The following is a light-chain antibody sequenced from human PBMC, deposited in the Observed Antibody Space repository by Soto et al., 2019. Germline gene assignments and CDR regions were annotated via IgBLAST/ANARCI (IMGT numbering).Light chain of an antibody. V-gene: IGKV1-5*01. Sequence: DIQMTQSPSTLSASIGDRVTITCRASQNINSGLAWYQQKPGKAPNLLIYDASNLESGVPSRFSGSGSGTEFSLTITSLQPDDFATYYCQQYSSYATSTFGQGTKVEMK. J-gene: IGKJ1*01. CDR2: DAS. CDR3: QQYSSYATST. CDR1: QNINSG.